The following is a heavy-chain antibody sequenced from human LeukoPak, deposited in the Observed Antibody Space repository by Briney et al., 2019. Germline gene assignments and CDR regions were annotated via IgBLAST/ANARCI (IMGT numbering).Heavy chain of an antibody. J-gene: IGHJ4*02. D-gene: IGHD2-2*01. CDR3: AKAQSLLYQLQTDY. V-gene: IGHV3-23*01. CDR2: ISGSGGNT. CDR1: GFTFSSYA. Sequence: GGSLRLSCAASGFTFSSYAMSWVRQAPGKGLEWVSVISGSGGNTYYADSVKGRFAISRDNSKNTLYLQMNSLRAEDTAVYYCAKAQSLLYQLQTDYWGQGTLVTVSS.